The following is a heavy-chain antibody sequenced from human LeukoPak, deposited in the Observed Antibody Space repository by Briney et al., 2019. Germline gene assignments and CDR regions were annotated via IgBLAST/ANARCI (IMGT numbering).Heavy chain of an antibody. Sequence: SETLSLTCTVSGGSISSYYWSWIRQPPGKGLEWIGYIYYSGSTDYNPSLKSRVTISPDKSKNQFSLTLTSVTAADTAVYFCARAPLSGTYYTDAFDIWGQGTMVTVSS. CDR3: ARAPLSGTYYTDAFDI. CDR2: IYYSGST. J-gene: IGHJ3*02. V-gene: IGHV4-59*12. D-gene: IGHD1-26*01. CDR1: GGSISSYY.